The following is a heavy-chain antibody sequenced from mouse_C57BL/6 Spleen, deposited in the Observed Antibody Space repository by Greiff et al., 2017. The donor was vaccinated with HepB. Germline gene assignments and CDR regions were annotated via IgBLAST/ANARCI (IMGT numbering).Heavy chain of an antibody. CDR1: GYTFTSYW. Sequence: VQLQQPGAELVKPGASVKLSCKASGYTFTSYWMQWVKQRPGQGLEWIGEIDPSDSYTNYNQKFKGKATLTVDTSSSTAYMQLSSLTSEDSAVYYCARQRGGPHYYAMDYWGQGTSGTVSS. V-gene: IGHV1-50*01. CDR2: IDPSDSYT. J-gene: IGHJ4*01. CDR3: ARQRGGPHYYAMDY. D-gene: IGHD1-1*02.